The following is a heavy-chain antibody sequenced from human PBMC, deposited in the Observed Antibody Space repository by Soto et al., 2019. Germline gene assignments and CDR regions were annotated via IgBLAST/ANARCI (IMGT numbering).Heavy chain of an antibody. CDR3: AREWYIWHELGYYYYGMDV. V-gene: IGHV1-69*01. CDR1: GGTFSSYA. D-gene: IGHD1-20*01. J-gene: IGHJ6*02. Sequence: QVQLVQSGAEVKKPGSSVKVSCKASGGTFSSYAISWVRQAPGQGLEWMGGIIPIFGTTNYAQKFQGRVTITADESTSTAYMELSSLRSEDTAVYYCAREWYIWHELGYYYYGMDVWGQGNTVTVSS. CDR2: IIPIFGTT.